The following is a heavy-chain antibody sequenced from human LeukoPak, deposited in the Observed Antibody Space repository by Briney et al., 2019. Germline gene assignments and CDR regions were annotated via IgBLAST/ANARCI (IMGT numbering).Heavy chain of an antibody. J-gene: IGHJ5*02. CDR1: GYTLTELS. D-gene: IGHD3-22*01. CDR3: ATDRDYYDSSGYSPFDP. CDR2: FDPEDGET. V-gene: IGHV1-24*01. Sequence: ASVKVSCKVSGYTLTELSMHWVRQAPGKGLEWMGGFDPEDGETIYAQKFQGRVTMTDDTSTDTAYMELSSLRSEDTAVYYCATDRDYYDSSGYSPFDPWGQGTLVTVSS.